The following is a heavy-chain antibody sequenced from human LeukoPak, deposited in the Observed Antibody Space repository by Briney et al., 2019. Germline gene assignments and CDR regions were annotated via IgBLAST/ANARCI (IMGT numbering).Heavy chain of an antibody. Sequence: PGGSLRLSCATSGFTLSTYAMHWVRQAPGKGLEYVSSLSSDGYSTYYANSVKGRFTISRDNSKDTLDLQMNSLRAEDTVVYYCARAESPWGQGTLVTVSS. CDR2: LSSDGYST. V-gene: IGHV3-64*01. CDR1: GFTLSTYA. CDR3: ARAESP. J-gene: IGHJ5*02.